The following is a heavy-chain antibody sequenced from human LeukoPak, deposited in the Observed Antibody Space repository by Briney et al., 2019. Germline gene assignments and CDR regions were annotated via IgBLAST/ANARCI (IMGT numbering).Heavy chain of an antibody. Sequence: PGGSLRLSCAASGFTFSSYAMSWVRQAPGKGLEWVSGISGSGGSTYYADSVKGRFTISRDNSKNTLYLQMNSLRAEDTAIYYCAKDKTTNDFGDYYFDYWGQGTLVTVSS. CDR1: GFTFSSYA. J-gene: IGHJ4*02. CDR3: AKDKTTNDFGDYYFDY. CDR2: ISGSGGST. D-gene: IGHD4-17*01. V-gene: IGHV3-23*01.